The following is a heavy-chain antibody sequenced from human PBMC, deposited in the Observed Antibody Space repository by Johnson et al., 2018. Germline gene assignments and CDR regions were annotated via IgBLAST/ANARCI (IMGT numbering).Heavy chain of an antibody. V-gene: IGHV3-11*04. Sequence: QVELVESGGGLVKPGGSLRLSCAASGFTFSDYYMSWIRQAPGKGLEWVSYISSSGSTIYYADSVKGRFTIPRDNAKNSLYLQMNSLGAEDTGVSYCARDWGWDYGGNSGAEYFQHWGQGTLVTVSS. CDR3: ARDWGWDYGGNSGAEYFQH. CDR1: GFTFSDYY. D-gene: IGHD4-23*01. CDR2: ISSSGSTI. J-gene: IGHJ1*01.